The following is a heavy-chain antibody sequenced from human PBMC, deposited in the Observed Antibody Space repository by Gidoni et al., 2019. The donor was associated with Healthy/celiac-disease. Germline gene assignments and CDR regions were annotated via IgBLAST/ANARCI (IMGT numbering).Heavy chain of an antibody. Sequence: QVQLQESGPGLVKPSQTLSITCNVTGGSISSGGYYWSWIRQHPGQGLEWIGYIYYSGSTYYNPPLKSRVTISVDTSKNQFSLKLSSVTSADTAVYSCARDGDTPVWGQGTLVTVSS. J-gene: IGHJ4*02. CDR3: ARDGDTPV. CDR1: GGSISSGGYY. D-gene: IGHD3-10*01. CDR2: IYYSGST. V-gene: IGHV4-31*03.